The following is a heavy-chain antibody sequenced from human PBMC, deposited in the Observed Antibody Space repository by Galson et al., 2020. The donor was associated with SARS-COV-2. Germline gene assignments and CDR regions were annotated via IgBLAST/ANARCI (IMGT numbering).Heavy chain of an antibody. Sequence: GESLKISCAASGFTVSNNIMNWVRQAPGKGPEWVSSIYSGGITYYADSVKGRFTLSRDSSKNTLYLQMNNLRADDTAVYYCTREGGRAGYCFDNWGQGTLVTVSS. D-gene: IGHD3-16*01. CDR1: GFTVSNNI. CDR3: TREGGRAGYCFDN. J-gene: IGHJ4*02. CDR2: IYSGGIT. V-gene: IGHV3-66*01.